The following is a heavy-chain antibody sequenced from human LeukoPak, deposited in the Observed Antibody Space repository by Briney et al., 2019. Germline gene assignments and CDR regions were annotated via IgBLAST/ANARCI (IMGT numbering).Heavy chain of an antibody. CDR3: ARDFRLTMVRGVASFDY. V-gene: IGHV3-48*03. Sequence: PGGSLRPSCAASGFPFSSYEMNWVRQAPGKGLEWVSYISSSGSAIYYADSVKGRFTISRDNAKNSLYLQMNSLRAEDTAVYYCARDFRLTMVRGVASFDYWGQGTLVTVSS. J-gene: IGHJ4*02. D-gene: IGHD3-10*01. CDR2: ISSSGSAI. CDR1: GFPFSSYE.